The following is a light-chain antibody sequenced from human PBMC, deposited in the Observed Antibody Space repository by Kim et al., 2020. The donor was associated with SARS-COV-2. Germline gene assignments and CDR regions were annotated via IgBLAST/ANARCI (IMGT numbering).Light chain of an antibody. CDR2: GKN. CDR1: SLRSYY. J-gene: IGLJ2*01. CDR3: NPRDSSGNLVV. Sequence: ALGQTVRITCQGASLRSYYASWYQQKPGQAPVLVIYGKNNRPSGIPDRFSGSSSGNTASLTITGAQTEDEADYYCNPRDSSGNLVVFGGGTQLTVL. V-gene: IGLV3-19*01.